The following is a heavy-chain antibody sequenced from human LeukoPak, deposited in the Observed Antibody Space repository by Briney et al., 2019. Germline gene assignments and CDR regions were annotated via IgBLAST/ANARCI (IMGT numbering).Heavy chain of an antibody. Sequence: PSETLSLTCTVSGDSISSGGYYWSWLRQHPGTGLEWIGYIYYSGTTYYNPSLKSRVTISVDTSKNQFSLKLSSVTAADTAVYYCARATVVEGPVFDYWGQGTLVTVSS. CDR1: GDSISSGGYY. V-gene: IGHV4-31*03. CDR3: ARATVVEGPVFDY. J-gene: IGHJ4*02. D-gene: IGHD4-23*01. CDR2: IYYSGTT.